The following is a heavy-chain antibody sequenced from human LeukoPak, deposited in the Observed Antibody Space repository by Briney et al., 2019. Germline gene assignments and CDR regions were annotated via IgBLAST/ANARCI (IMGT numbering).Heavy chain of an antibody. D-gene: IGHD3-22*01. V-gene: IGHV4-38-2*02. CDR1: GYSISSRNY. J-gene: IGHJ4*01. CDR3: ARHSHYYESRDSLAY. Sequence: SETLSLTCTVSGYSISSRNYWGWIRQPPGKGLEWIGNIYHSGSTYYNPSLQSRVTMSIDTSKNQFSLKLSSVTAADTAVYYCARHSHYYESRDSLAYWGQGTLVTVSS. CDR2: IYHSGST.